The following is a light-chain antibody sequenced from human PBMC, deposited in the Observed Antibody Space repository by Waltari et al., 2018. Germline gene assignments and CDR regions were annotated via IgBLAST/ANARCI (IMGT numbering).Light chain of an antibody. CDR2: GKN. CDR3: HSRDNSGDPRRV. J-gene: IGLJ3*02. Sequence: SSELTQAPAVSVALGQTVRITCQGDSLRDYYTIWYQQKQGQAPVLVIYGKNNRPSGIPDRFSGSSSGNTASLTITGAQAEDEADYFCHSRDNSGDPRRVFGGGTKLTVL. V-gene: IGLV3-19*01. CDR1: SLRDYY.